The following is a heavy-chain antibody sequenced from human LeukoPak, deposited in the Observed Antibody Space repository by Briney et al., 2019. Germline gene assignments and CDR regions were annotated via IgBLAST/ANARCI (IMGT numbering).Heavy chain of an antibody. CDR1: GFTVSSNY. Sequence: GGSLRLSCAASGFTVSSNYMSWVRQAPGKGLEWVSIIYTIGTTYYTDSVKGRFTISRDNSKNTLYLQMNSLRAEDTAVYYCARWYCSSTSCYYDYWGQGTLVTVSS. D-gene: IGHD2-2*01. J-gene: IGHJ4*02. V-gene: IGHV3-53*01. CDR2: IYTIGTT. CDR3: ARWYCSSTSCYYDY.